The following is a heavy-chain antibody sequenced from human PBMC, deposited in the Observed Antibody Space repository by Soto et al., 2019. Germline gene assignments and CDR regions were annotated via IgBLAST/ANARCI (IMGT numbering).Heavy chain of an antibody. J-gene: IGHJ4*02. CDR3: ARRGYSYGYFDY. Sequence: EMQLVESGGGLVQPGRSLRLSCAASGFRFDDYAMHWVRQPPGKGLEWVSGITWNSGSLDYADSVKGRFTISRDNAKNSLYLQMNSLRDEDTALYYCARRGYSYGYFDYWGQGTLVTVSS. CDR1: GFRFDDYA. D-gene: IGHD5-18*01. CDR2: ITWNSGSL. V-gene: IGHV3-9*01.